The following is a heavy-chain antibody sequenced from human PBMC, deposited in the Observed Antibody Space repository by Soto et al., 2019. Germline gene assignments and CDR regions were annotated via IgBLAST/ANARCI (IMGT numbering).Heavy chain of an antibody. CDR3: VRLTQKYSKRLDP. CDR1: GYSFTSYW. Sequence: GESLKISCKGSGYSFTSYWISWVRQMPGKGLEWMGRIDPSDSYTNYSPSFQGHVTISADKSISTAYLQWSSLKASDTAMYYCVRLTQKYSKRLDPWGQGTLVTVSP. CDR2: IDPSDSYT. D-gene: IGHD2-15*01. J-gene: IGHJ5*02. V-gene: IGHV5-10-1*01.